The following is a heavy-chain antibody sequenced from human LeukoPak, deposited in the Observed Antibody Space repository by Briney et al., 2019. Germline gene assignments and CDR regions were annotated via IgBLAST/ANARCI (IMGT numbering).Heavy chain of an antibody. V-gene: IGHV4-59*01. J-gene: IGHJ5*02. CDR3: ARGIAATSHFDP. D-gene: IGHD6-13*01. CDR2: IYYSGST. CDR1: AGSISTYY. Sequence: SESLSLTCSLSAGSISTYYCRWIRQPPGKGLEWIGYIYYSGSTYYNPSLKSRVTISVDTSKNQFSLKVTSVTAADTAVYDCARGIAATSHFDPWGRGALVTVSS.